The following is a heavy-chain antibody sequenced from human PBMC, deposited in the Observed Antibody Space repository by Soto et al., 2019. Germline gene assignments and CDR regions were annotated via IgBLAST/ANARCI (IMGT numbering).Heavy chain of an antibody. J-gene: IGHJ6*02. CDR3: AKGGYSSSVVSTYYYGMDV. D-gene: IGHD6-6*01. CDR1: GFTFSSYA. CDR2: ISGSGGST. V-gene: IGHV3-23*01. Sequence: GGSLRLSCAASGFTFSSYAMSWVRQAPGKGLEWVSAISGSGGSTYYADSVKGWFTISRDNSKNTLYLQMNSLRAEDTAVYYCAKGGYSSSVVSTYYYGMDVWGQGTTVTVSS.